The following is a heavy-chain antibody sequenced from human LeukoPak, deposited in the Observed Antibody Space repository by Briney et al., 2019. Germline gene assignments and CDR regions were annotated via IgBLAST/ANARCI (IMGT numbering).Heavy chain of an antibody. CDR1: GFTFSTFG. D-gene: IGHD2-15*01. V-gene: IGHV3-30*02. J-gene: IGHJ4*02. CDR3: AKVGGGHDY. Sequence: QPGGSLRLSCAASGFTFSTFGMHWVRQAPGKGLEWLAFIGNDGSNKYYADSVKGRFTISRDNSKNTLYLQMNSLRAEDTAVYYCAKVGGGHDYWGQGTLVTVSS. CDR2: IGNDGSNK.